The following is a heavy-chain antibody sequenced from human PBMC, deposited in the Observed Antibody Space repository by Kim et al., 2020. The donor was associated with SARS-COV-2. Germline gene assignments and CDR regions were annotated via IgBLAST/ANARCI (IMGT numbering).Heavy chain of an antibody. CDR1: GGSISSSSYY. CDR3: ARRTDSSGPDNWFDP. Sequence: SETLSLTCTVSGGSISSSSYYWGWIRQPPGKGLEWIGSIYYSGSTYYNPSLKSRVTISVDTSKNQFSLKLSSVTAADTAVYYCARRTDSSGPDNWFDPWG. V-gene: IGHV4-39*01. J-gene: IGHJ5*02. CDR2: IYYSGST. D-gene: IGHD3-22*01.